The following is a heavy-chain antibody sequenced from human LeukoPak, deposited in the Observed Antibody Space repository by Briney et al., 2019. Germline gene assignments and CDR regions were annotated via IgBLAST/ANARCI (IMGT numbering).Heavy chain of an antibody. D-gene: IGHD3-22*01. CDR1: GGTFSSYA. Sequence: ASVKVSCKVSGGTFSSYAISWVRQAPGQGLEWMGGIIPIFGTANYAQKFQGRVTITADESTSTAYMELSSLRSEDTAVYYCARDYYDSSGPDNWYFDLWGRGTLVTVSS. V-gene: IGHV1-69*01. CDR2: IIPIFGTA. J-gene: IGHJ2*01. CDR3: ARDYYDSSGPDNWYFDL.